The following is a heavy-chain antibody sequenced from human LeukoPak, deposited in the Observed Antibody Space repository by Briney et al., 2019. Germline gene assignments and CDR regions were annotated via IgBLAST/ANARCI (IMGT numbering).Heavy chain of an antibody. Sequence: ASVKVSCKASGGTFSSYAISWVRQAPGQGLEWMGWISTKTGNTNCAQRLQDRVTMTTDTSTSTAYMQLRSLRSDDTAVYYCAREDYSDSRGYSGGAIDIWGQGTMVTVSS. J-gene: IGHJ3*02. CDR2: ISTKTGNT. CDR3: AREDYSDSRGYSGGAIDI. V-gene: IGHV1-18*01. CDR1: GGTFSSYA. D-gene: IGHD3-22*01.